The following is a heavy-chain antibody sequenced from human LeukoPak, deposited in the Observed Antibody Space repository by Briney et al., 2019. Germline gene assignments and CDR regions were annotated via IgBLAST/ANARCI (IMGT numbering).Heavy chain of an antibody. CDR3: ARERIKGATVTVDY. Sequence: GGSLRLSCAASGFTVSSNYMSWVRQAPGKGLEWVSVIYSGGSTYYADSVKGRFTISRDNSKDTLYLQMKSPSAEDTAVYYCARERIKGATVTVDYWGQGSLVTVSS. CDR2: IYSGGST. D-gene: IGHD4-17*01. V-gene: IGHV3-53*01. CDR1: GFTVSSNY. J-gene: IGHJ4*02.